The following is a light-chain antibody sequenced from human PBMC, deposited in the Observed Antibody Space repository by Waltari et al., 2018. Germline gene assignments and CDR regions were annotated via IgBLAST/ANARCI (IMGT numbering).Light chain of an antibody. V-gene: IGKV1-33*01. Sequence: DIQMTQSPSSLSASVGDRVTISCQASQDIRNYLNWYQHKPGKAPKLLIYDASNLKTGVPSRFTGRGSGTKFTFTINSLQPEDIATYYCQQSGTFGQGTRLEIK. CDR3: QQSGT. CDR2: DAS. J-gene: IGKJ5*01. CDR1: QDIRNY.